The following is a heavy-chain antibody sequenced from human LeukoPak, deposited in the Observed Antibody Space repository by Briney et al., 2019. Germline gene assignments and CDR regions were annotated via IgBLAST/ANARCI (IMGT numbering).Heavy chain of an antibody. J-gene: IGHJ5*02. Sequence: SETLSLTCSVSGGSMSTYYWSWFRQPAGKGLEWIGRIYYSGSTYYNPSLKSRVTISVDTSKNQFSLKLSSVTAADTAVYYCASGYSSSGANWFDPWGQGTLVTVSS. D-gene: IGHD6-6*01. V-gene: IGHV4-59*05. CDR2: IYYSGST. CDR3: ASGYSSSGANWFDP. CDR1: GGSMSTYY.